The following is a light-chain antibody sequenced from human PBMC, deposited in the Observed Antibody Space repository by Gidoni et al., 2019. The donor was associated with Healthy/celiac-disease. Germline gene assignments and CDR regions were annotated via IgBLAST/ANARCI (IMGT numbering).Light chain of an antibody. CDR2: EGS. Sequence: GTSSDVGSYNLVSWYQQHPGKAPKLMIYEGSKRPSGVSNRFSGSKSGNTASLTISGLQAEYEADYYCCSYAGSSTFRVFCGGTKLTVL. CDR3: CSYAGSSTFRV. CDR1: SSDVGSYNL. V-gene: IGLV2-23*03. J-gene: IGLJ2*01.